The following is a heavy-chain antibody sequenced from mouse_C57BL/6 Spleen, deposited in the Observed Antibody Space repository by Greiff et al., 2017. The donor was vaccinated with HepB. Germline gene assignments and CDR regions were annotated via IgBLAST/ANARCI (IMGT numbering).Heavy chain of an antibody. CDR1: GYSFTGYY. CDR3: ARKGPWSNYYYYAMDY. V-gene: IGHV1-42*01. CDR2: INPSTGGT. Sequence: EVQLQQSGPELVKPGASVKISCKASGYSFTGYYMNWVKQSPEKSLEWIGEINPSTGGTTYNQKFKAKATLTVDKSSSTAYMQLKSLTSEDSAVYYCARKGPWSNYYYYAMDYWGQGTSVTVSS. D-gene: IGHD2-5*01. J-gene: IGHJ4*01.